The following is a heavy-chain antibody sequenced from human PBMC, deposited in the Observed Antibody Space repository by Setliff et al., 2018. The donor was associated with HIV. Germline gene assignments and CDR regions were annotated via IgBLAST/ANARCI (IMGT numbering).Heavy chain of an antibody. Sequence: HPGGSLRLSCTASGFTFDDYAMHWVRQVPGKGLEWVADITWNSGSIVYADSVKGRFTISRDNAKNSLYLQMESLRPEDTALYYCAKDRGRIAAAGYFDSWGQGTQVTVPQ. CDR3: AKDRGRIAAAGYFDS. CDR2: ITWNSGSI. J-gene: IGHJ4*02. D-gene: IGHD6-13*01. V-gene: IGHV3-9*01. CDR1: GFTFDDYA.